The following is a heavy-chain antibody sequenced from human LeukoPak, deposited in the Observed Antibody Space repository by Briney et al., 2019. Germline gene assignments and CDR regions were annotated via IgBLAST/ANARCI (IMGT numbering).Heavy chain of an antibody. CDR1: GFTFDVYA. J-gene: IGHJ4*02. D-gene: IGHD1-26*01. V-gene: IGHV3-43*02. Sequence: GGSLRLSCAASGFTFDVYAMHWVRQAPGKGLEWVSLISGDGGSTYYADSVKGRFTISRDNSKNSLYLQMNSLRAEDTAVYYCARESGIVGATVDYWGQGTLVTVSS. CDR2: ISGDGGST. CDR3: ARESGIVGATVDY.